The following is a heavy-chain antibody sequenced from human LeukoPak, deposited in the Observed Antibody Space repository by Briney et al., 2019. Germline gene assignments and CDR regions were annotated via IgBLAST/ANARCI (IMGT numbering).Heavy chain of an antibody. CDR3: ARGGYYDILTGYYPDY. CDR1: GFTFSSYG. V-gene: IGHV3-33*01. D-gene: IGHD3-9*01. Sequence: PGGSLRLSCAASGFTFSSYGMHWVRQAPGKGLEWVAVIWYDGSNKYYADSVKGRFTISRDNSKNTLYLQMNSLRAEDTAVYYCARGGYYDILTGYYPDYWGQGTLVTVSS. CDR2: IWYDGSNK. J-gene: IGHJ4*02.